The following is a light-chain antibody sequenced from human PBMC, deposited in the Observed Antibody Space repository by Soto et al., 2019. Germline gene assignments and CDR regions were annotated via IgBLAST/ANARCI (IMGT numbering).Light chain of an antibody. V-gene: IGKV1-5*02. J-gene: IGKJ1*01. CDR2: DVS. CDR3: QQYKSDTWT. Sequence: DIQMTQSPSTFSASVVDRFRLILLASQNIERWQAWYQQKPGKAPKLLLYDVSTLERGVPSRFSGSGSATEFTLTISDLQPDDFATYYCQQYKSDTWTFGQGTKGDI. CDR1: QNIERW.